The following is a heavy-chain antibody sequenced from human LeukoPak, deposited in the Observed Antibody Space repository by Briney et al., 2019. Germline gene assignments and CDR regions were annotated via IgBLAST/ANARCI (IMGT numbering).Heavy chain of an antibody. D-gene: IGHD3-10*01. CDR3: ARGYASGSYYG. V-gene: IGHV3-48*04. CDR2: IKSGGSTI. J-gene: IGHJ4*02. Sequence: QSGGSLRLSCAASGFSFSTCSMNWVRQAPGKGLEWVSYIKSGGSTIYYADSVQGRFTISRDDAKNSLYLQMNSLRAEDTAVYYCARGYASGSYYGWGQGTLVTVSS. CDR1: GFSFSTCS.